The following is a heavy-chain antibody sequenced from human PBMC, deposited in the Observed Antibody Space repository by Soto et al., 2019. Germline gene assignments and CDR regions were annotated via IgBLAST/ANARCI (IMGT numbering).Heavy chain of an antibody. V-gene: IGHV3-7*01. D-gene: IGHD3-10*01. CDR1: GFTFSNSW. CDR2: MNQDGSNK. J-gene: IGHJ4*02. CDR3: ARDPGFGAIDY. Sequence: EVHLVESGGGLVQPGGSLRLSCAASGFTFSNSWMTWVRQAAGKGLEWVANMNQDGSNKYHVDSVRGRFTISRDNARNSLYLQMNSLRAEDTAVYYCARDPGFGAIDYWCQGILVTVSS.